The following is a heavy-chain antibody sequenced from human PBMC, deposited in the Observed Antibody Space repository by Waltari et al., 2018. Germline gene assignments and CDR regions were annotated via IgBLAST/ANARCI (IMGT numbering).Heavy chain of an antibody. D-gene: IGHD3-16*01. CDR2: IYSGGST. Sequence: EVQLLESGGGLVQPGGSLILSCAASGFTFSSYAMSWVRQAPGKGLEWVSVIYSGGSTYYADSVKGRFTISRDNSKNTLYLQMNSLRAEDTAVYYGAKLFVGEAFDIWGQGTMVTVSS. V-gene: IGHV3-23*03. J-gene: IGHJ3*02. CDR1: GFTFSSYA. CDR3: AKLFVGEAFDI.